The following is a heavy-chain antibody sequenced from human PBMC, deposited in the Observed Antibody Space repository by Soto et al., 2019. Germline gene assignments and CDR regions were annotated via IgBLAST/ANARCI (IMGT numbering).Heavy chain of an antibody. CDR2: TYYRSKWYS. D-gene: IGHD1-1*01. CDR3: ARGNWNDDGYYYGMDV. V-gene: IGHV6-1*01. Sequence: SQTLSLTCAISGDSVSRNSGAWNWIRQSPSGGLQWLGRTYYRSKWYSEYAPSVKSRITINPDTAKNQFALQLKSVTPDDSGVYYCARGNWNDDGYYYGMDVWSRRITV. CDR1: GDSVSRNSGA. J-gene: IGHJ6*02.